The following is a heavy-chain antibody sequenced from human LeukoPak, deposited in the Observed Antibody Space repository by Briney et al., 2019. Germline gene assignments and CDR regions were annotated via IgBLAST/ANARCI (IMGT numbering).Heavy chain of an antibody. CDR3: AKDGLWFDPNNWFDP. V-gene: IGHV3-23*01. Sequence: ETLSLTCAVYGGSFSGYYWSWIRQPPGKGLEWVSAISGSGGSTYYADSVKGRFTISRDNSKNTLYLQMNSLRAEDTAVYYCAKDGLWFDPNNWFDPWGQGTLVTVSS. CDR1: GGSFSGYY. CDR2: ISGSGGST. J-gene: IGHJ5*02. D-gene: IGHD2-21*01.